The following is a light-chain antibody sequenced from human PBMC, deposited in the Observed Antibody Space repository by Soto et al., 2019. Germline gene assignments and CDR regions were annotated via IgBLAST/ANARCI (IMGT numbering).Light chain of an antibody. CDR2: SGY. V-gene: IGKV3-11*01. CDR1: QSVSSS. J-gene: IGKJ1*01. Sequence: FVVTQSPDTLSLSPGETATLSCRASQSVSSSVAWYQHKPGQSPRLVVYSGYKRSPGVPARFSGSGSGTDFTLTISSLESDDFAIYYCHQRQSWPRTFGQGTKVDIK. CDR3: HQRQSWPRT.